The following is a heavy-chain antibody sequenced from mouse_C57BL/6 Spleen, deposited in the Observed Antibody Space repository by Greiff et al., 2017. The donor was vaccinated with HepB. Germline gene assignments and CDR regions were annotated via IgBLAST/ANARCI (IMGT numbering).Heavy chain of an antibody. Sequence: EVQGVESGGDLVKPGGSLKLSCAASGFTFSSYGMSWVRQTPDKRLEWVATISSGGSYTYYPDSVKGRFTISRDNAKNTLYLQMSSLKSEDTAMYYCARGITGTRFAYWGQGTLVTVSA. CDR1: GFTFSSYG. J-gene: IGHJ3*01. D-gene: IGHD4-1*01. CDR2: ISSGGSYT. CDR3: ARGITGTRFAY. V-gene: IGHV5-6*01.